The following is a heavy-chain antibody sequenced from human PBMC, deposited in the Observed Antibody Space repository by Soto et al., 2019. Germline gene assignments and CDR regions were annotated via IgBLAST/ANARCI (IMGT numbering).Heavy chain of an antibody. Sequence: PGGSLRLSCAASGFTFDDYAMHWVRQAPGKGLEWVSGISWNSGSIGYADSVKGRFTISRGNAKNSLYLQMNSLRAEDTALYYCAKAIDYGDYASDYWGQGTLVTVSS. J-gene: IGHJ4*02. V-gene: IGHV3-9*01. CDR3: AKAIDYGDYASDY. CDR1: GFTFDDYA. D-gene: IGHD4-17*01. CDR2: ISWNSGSI.